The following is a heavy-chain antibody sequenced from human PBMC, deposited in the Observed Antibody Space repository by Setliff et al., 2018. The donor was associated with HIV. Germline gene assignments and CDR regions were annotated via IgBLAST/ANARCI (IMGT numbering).Heavy chain of an antibody. Sequence: ASVKVSCKVSGYTFTDYYMHWVQQAPGKGLEWMGLVDPEDGKTIYAEKFQGRVTITADTSTDTAYMEVSSLRSEDTAIYYCATPLSHDSSGREPFDYWGQGTLVTVSS. D-gene: IGHD3-22*01. J-gene: IGHJ4*02. V-gene: IGHV1-69-2*01. CDR1: GYTFTDYY. CDR3: ATPLSHDSSGREPFDY. CDR2: VDPEDGKT.